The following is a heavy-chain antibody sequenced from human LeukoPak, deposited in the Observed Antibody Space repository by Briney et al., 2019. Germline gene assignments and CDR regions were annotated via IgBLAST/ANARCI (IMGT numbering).Heavy chain of an antibody. CDR2: IYYSGST. D-gene: IGHD3-16*01. V-gene: IGHV4-59*01. J-gene: IGHJ6*03. CDR1: GGSISSYY. CDR3: ARETSQKGAHYMDV. Sequence: SETLSLTCTVSGGSISSYYWSWIRQPPGKGLEWIGYIYYSGSTNYNPSLKSRVTISVDTSKDQFSLKLTSVTAADTAVYYCARETSQKGAHYMDVWGKGTTVTISS.